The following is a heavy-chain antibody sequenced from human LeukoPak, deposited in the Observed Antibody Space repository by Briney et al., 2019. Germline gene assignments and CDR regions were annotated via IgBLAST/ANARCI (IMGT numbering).Heavy chain of an antibody. CDR2: ISGSGGST. V-gene: IGHV3-23*01. Sequence: GGSLRLSCAASGFTFSSYAMSWVRQAPGKGLEWVSAISGSGGSTYYADSVKGRFTISRDNSKNTLYLQMNSLRAEDTAVYYCAKDQFYDSTGYNFDDWGQGTLVSVSS. CDR3: AKDQFYDSTGYNFDD. CDR1: GFTFSSYA. J-gene: IGHJ4*02. D-gene: IGHD3-22*01.